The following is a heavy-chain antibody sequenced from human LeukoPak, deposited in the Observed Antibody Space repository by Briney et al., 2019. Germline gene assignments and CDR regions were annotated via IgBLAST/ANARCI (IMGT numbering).Heavy chain of an antibody. D-gene: IGHD3-10*01. Sequence: SETLSLTCAAYGGSFSGYYWSWIRQPPGKGLEWIGEINHSGSTNYNPSLKSRVTISVDTSKNQFSLKLSSVTAADTAVYYCARGDHYYGSGSYYYYYFDYWGQGTLVTVSS. CDR3: ARGDHYYGSGSYYYYYFDY. J-gene: IGHJ4*02. CDR2: INHSGST. V-gene: IGHV4-34*01. CDR1: GGSFSGYY.